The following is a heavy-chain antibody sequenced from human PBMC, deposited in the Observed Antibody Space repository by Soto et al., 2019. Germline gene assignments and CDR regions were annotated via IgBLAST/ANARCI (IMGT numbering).Heavy chain of an antibody. V-gene: IGHV1-18*01. D-gene: IGHD3-22*01. J-gene: IGHJ4*02. Sequence: ASVKVSCKASGYTFTSYGISWVRQAPGQGLEWMGWISAYNGNTNYAQKLQGRVTMTTDTSTSTAYMELRSLRSDDTAVYYCARGYALGGMIVVVASVGFDYWGQGTLVTVSS. CDR3: ARGYALGGMIVVVASVGFDY. CDR1: GYTFTSYG. CDR2: ISAYNGNT.